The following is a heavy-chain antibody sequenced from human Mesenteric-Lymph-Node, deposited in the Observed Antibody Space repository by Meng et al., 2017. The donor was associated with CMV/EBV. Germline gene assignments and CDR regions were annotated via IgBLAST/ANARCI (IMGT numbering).Heavy chain of an antibody. CDR2: INPVTGSVT. D-gene: IGHD2-15*01. J-gene: IGHJ4*02. Sequence: ASVKVSCKASGYAFNAYYTHWVRQAPGQGLEWMGWINPVTGSVTNSAQKFQGRVTVTSDTSMSTAYMELSSLTSDDTAVYFCTQTSGRNCRSGSCYSFDYWGQGTLVTVSS. CDR3: TQTSGRNCRSGSCYSFDY. CDR1: GYAFNAYY. V-gene: IGHV1-2*02.